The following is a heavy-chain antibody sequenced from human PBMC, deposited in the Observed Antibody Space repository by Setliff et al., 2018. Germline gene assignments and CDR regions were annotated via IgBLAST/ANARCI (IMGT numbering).Heavy chain of an antibody. J-gene: IGHJ5*02. CDR1: GITVGNNF. Sequence: GGSLRLSCVVSGITVGNNFWSWVRQAPGKGLEWVSVIYNQGNTYYAESVKGRFTISRDISKSTLYLQMNSLRAEDTAVYYCARDRGGTNPWFDPWGQGTLVTVSS. D-gene: IGHD3-10*01. V-gene: IGHV3-53*01. CDR3: ARDRGGTNPWFDP. CDR2: IYNQGNT.